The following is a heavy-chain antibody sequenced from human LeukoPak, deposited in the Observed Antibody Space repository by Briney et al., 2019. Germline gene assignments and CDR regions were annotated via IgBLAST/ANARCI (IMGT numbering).Heavy chain of an antibody. D-gene: IGHD1-26*01. J-gene: IGHJ6*03. CDR2: IRYDGSNK. CDR1: GFTFSSYW. V-gene: IGHV3-30*02. Sequence: PGGSLSLYCAASGFTFSSYWMSWVPQAPGKGLEGVAFIRYDGSNKYYADSVKGRFTISRDNTKNTLYLQMNSLRGEDTAVYYCAKDGDTMSGTYYYDMEVWGKGTTVTIS. CDR3: AKDGDTMSGTYYYDMEV.